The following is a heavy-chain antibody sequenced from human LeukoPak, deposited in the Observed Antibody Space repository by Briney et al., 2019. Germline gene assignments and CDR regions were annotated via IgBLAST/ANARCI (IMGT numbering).Heavy chain of an antibody. CDR3: ARDPATGTADY. CDR1: VYTFTSYG. V-gene: IGHV1-18*01. CDR2: ISAYNGNT. Sequence: GASVKVSCKSSVYTFTSYGISWVRQAPGQGLEWMGWISAYNGNTNYAQKLQGRVTMTTDTSTSTAYMELRSLRSDDTAVYYCARDPATGTADYWGQGTLVTVSS. D-gene: IGHD1-1*01. J-gene: IGHJ4*02.